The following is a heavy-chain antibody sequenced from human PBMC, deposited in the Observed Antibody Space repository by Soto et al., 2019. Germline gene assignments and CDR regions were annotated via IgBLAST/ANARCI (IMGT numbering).Heavy chain of an antibody. J-gene: IGHJ4*02. Sequence: QVQLVESGGGVVQPGRSLRVSCAASGFTFSDYGIYWVRQAPGKGLEWVALISYDGNNREYGDSVKGRFTISRDNSKNTLYLQMNSRRVEAPAVYYCTFGDNSFDYWGQGTLVTVSS. D-gene: IGHD1-20*01. CDR1: GFTFSDYG. CDR2: ISYDGNNR. CDR3: TFGDNSFDY. V-gene: IGHV3-30*03.